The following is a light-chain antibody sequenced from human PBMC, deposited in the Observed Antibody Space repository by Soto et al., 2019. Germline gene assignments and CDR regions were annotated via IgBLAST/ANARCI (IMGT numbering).Light chain of an antibody. CDR2: DAS. J-gene: IGKJ1*01. V-gene: IGKV3-20*01. CDR1: ESINSNF. Sequence: VLTQSPGTLSLSPGESATLSCRASESINSNFLAWYQQKPGQAPRLLIYDASRRATDIPDRFSGSGSGTDFTLTIHRLEPEDFAVYCCQQYARSPRTFGQGTKVEIK. CDR3: QQYARSPRT.